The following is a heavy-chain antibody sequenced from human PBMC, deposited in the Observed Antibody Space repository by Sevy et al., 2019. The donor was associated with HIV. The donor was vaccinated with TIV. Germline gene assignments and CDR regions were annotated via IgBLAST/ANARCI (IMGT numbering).Heavy chain of an antibody. V-gene: IGHV3-23*01. Sequence: GGSLRLSCVASGFTFSTYAMSWVRQAPGKGLEWVSAISGSGGSTYYESSVKGRFTISRDKSMNTLDLQLNGLRVEDRAVFYCAKGDSTFYGLDVWGQGTTVTVSS. CDR1: GFTFSTYA. CDR2: ISGSGGST. J-gene: IGHJ6*02. D-gene: IGHD3-3*02. CDR3: AKGDSTFYGLDV.